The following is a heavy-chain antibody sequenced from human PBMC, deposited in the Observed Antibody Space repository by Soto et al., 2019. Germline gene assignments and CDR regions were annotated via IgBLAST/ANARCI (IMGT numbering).Heavy chain of an antibody. D-gene: IGHD4-17*01. J-gene: IGHJ6*03. Sequence: QVRLQQWGAGLLKPSETLSLTCAVYGGSFSGYYWNWIRQPPGKGLEWIGEIDHSGSTKYNPSLKSRVTISVDTSKNQFSLKVSSVTAADTAVYYCARDLGLRSAGDLYNYYMDVWDKGTTVTVSS. CDR2: IDHSGST. V-gene: IGHV4-34*01. CDR3: ARDLGLRSAGDLYNYYMDV. CDR1: GGSFSGYY.